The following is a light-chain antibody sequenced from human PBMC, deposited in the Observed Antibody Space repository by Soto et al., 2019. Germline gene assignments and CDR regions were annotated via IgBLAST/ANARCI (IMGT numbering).Light chain of an antibody. Sequence: DMQMTQSPSSVSASLGDRVTITCRASQDIHTWLAWYQQKPGQAPKLLIYGASHLQSGVPSRFSGSGSGTDFTLTISSLQSEDFAPDYCQQANSFPFTFGPGTKVDGK. CDR3: QQANSFPFT. CDR1: QDIHTW. J-gene: IGKJ3*01. CDR2: GAS. V-gene: IGKV1-12*01.